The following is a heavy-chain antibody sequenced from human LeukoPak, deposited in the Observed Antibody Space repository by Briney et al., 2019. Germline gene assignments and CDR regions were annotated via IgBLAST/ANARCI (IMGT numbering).Heavy chain of an antibody. V-gene: IGHV3-23*01. J-gene: IGHJ6*02. Sequence: PGGSLRLSCAASGFTFSSYAMSWVRQAPGKGLEWVSAISGSGGSTYYADSVKGRFTISRDNSKNTLYLQMNSLRAEDTAVYYCTKRLIYSSGGDYYYYYGMDVWGQGTTVTVSS. CDR3: TKRLIYSSGGDYYYYYGMDV. CDR1: GFTFSSYA. CDR2: ISGSGGST. D-gene: IGHD6-19*01.